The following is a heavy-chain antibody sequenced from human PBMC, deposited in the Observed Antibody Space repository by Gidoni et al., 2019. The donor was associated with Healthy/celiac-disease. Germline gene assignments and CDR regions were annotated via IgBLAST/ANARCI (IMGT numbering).Heavy chain of an antibody. J-gene: IGHJ4*02. CDR2: ISGSGGST. V-gene: IGHV3-23*01. CDR3: AKDLDGDTV. Sequence: GMSWVRQAPGKGLEWVSAISGSGGSTYYADSVKGRFTISRDNSKNTLYLQMNSLRAEDTAVYYCAKDLDGDTVWGQGTLVTVSS. D-gene: IGHD4-17*01. CDR1: G.